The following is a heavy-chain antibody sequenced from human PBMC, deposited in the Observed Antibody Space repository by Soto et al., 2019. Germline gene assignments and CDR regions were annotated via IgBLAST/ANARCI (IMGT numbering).Heavy chain of an antibody. CDR3: AREDTRHFDY. CDR2: ITPSGGTA. J-gene: IGHJ4*02. V-gene: IGHV1-69*04. Sequence: EASVKVSCKASGGTFSSYAISWVRQAPGQGLEWMGRITPSGGTASYAQKFQGRVTMTRDKSTSTVYMELSSLRSEDTAVYYCAREDTRHFDYWGQGTLVTVS. CDR1: GGTFSSYA.